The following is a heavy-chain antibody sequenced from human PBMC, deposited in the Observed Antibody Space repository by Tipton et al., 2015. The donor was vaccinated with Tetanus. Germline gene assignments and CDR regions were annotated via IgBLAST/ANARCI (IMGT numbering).Heavy chain of an antibody. CDR1: GYTFTNYG. D-gene: IGHD6-19*01. CDR3: ARLVRQWLVPEDY. V-gene: IGHV1-18*01. Sequence: QLVQSGAEVKRPGASVKVSCKASGYTFTNYGINWVRQAPGQGLEWMGWDSGNSDNTNYAQKLQGRVTMTTDTSTNAAYMELRSLRSDDTAVYYCARLVRQWLVPEDYWGQGTLVTVSS. CDR2: DSGNSDNT. J-gene: IGHJ4*02.